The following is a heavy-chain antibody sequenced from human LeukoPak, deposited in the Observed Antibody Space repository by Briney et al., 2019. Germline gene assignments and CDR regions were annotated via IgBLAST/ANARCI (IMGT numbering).Heavy chain of an antibody. CDR1: GFTFSSYG. CDR3: ATAPYYFDY. CDR2: ISGSGGSI. Sequence: AGGSLRLSCAASGFTFSSYGMSWVRQAPGKGLEWVSAISGSGGSIYYADSVKGRFTISRDNSKNTLYLQMNSLRAEDTAVYYCATAPYYFDYWGQGTLVTVSS. D-gene: IGHD2-15*01. J-gene: IGHJ4*02. V-gene: IGHV3-23*01.